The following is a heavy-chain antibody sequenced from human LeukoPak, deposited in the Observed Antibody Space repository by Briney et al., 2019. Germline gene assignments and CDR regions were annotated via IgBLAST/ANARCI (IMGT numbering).Heavy chain of an antibody. V-gene: IGHV4-59*12. D-gene: IGHD7-27*01. CDR1: GGSISSYY. Sequence: PSETLSLTCTVSGGSISSYYWSWIRQPPGKGLEWIGYIYYSGSTNYNPSLKSRVTISIDTSKNQISLRLSSVTAADMAVYYCVRDLLGNYFYYYLDVWGKGTTVTVSS. J-gene: IGHJ6*03. CDR3: VRDLLGNYFYYYLDV. CDR2: IYYSGST.